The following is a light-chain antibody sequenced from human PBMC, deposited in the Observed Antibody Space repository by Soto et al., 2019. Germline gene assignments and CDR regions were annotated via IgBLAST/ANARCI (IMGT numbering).Light chain of an antibody. Sequence: QSALTQPPSVSGAPGQRVTISCTGSSSNIGAGYDVHWYQHLPGTAPTLLIYGNNNRPSGVPDRFSGSKSGTSASLAITGLQAEDEDDYYCQSYDSSLSGCVVFGGGTKLTVL. CDR3: QSYDSSLSGCVV. J-gene: IGLJ2*01. CDR2: GNN. V-gene: IGLV1-40*01. CDR1: SSNIGAGYD.